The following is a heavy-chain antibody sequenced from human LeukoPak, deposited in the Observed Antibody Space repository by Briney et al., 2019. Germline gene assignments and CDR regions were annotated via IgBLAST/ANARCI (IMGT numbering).Heavy chain of an antibody. J-gene: IGHJ6*02. CDR2: IYSGGST. V-gene: IGHV3-66*01. CDR1: GFTVSSNY. CDR3: ARDVDSSGYYRYYGMDV. Sequence: GGSLRLSCAASGFTVSSNYMSWVRQAPGKRLEGVSVIYSGGSTYYADSVKGRFTISRDNSKNTLYLQMNSLRAEDTAVYNCARDVDSSGYYRYYGMDVWGQGTTVTVSS. D-gene: IGHD3-22*01.